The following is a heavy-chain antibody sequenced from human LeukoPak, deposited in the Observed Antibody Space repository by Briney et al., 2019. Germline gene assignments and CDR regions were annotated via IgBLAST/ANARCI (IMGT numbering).Heavy chain of an antibody. CDR1: GFSFKHFW. J-gene: IGHJ4*02. Sequence: GGSLSLSCAASGFSFKHFWMIWVRHAPGKGREWVANIKEDGSEKYYVDSVKGRFTISRDNARNSLYLQMNSLRAEDTAVYYCASGRQLGYWGQGTLVTVSS. D-gene: IGHD6-13*01. CDR2: IKEDGSEK. CDR3: ASGRQLGY. V-gene: IGHV3-7*01.